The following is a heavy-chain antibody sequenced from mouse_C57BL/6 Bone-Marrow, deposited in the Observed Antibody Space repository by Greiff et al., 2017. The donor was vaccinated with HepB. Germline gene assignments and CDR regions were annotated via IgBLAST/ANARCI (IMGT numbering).Heavy chain of an antibody. CDR2: IYPGSGST. D-gene: IGHD2-2*01. J-gene: IGHJ3*01. Sequence: VQLQQPGAELVKPGASVKMSCKASGYTFTSYWITWVKQRPGQGLEWIGDIYPGSGSTNYNEKFKSKATLTVDTSSSTAYMQLSSLTSEDSAVYYRARGDGYDGASLFGYWGQGTLVTVSA. V-gene: IGHV1-55*01. CDR1: GYTFTSYW. CDR3: ARGDGYDGASLFGY.